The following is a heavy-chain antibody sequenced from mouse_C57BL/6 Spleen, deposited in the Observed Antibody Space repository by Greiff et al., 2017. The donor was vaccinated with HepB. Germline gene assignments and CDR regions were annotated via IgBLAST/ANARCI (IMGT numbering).Heavy chain of an antibody. CDR2: IYPGDGDT. J-gene: IGHJ4*01. V-gene: IGHV1-80*01. CDR1: GYAFSSYW. CDR3: ARGFYYDYDGYAMDY. D-gene: IGHD2-4*01. Sequence: QVRLQQSGAELVKPGASVKISCKASGYAFSSYWMNWVKQRPGKGLEWIGQIYPGDGDTNYNGKFKGKATLTADKSSSTAYMQLSSLTSEDSAVYFCARGFYYDYDGYAMDYWGQGTSVTVSS.